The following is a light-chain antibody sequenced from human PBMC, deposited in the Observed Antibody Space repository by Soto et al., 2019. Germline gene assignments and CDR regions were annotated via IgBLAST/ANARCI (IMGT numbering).Light chain of an antibody. V-gene: IGKV2-30*02. CDR1: QSLAHGDGNTY. J-gene: IGKJ2*01. Sequence: DAVMTQSPVSLSVTLGQPASITCSSSQSLAHGDGNTYLNWFHQRPGQSPRRLIHTVSNRDSGVPDRFSGRGCGNDFTLMISRVAAEDFGMYYCMQGTNWPLTLGQGNKREI. CDR3: MQGTNWPLT. CDR2: TVS.